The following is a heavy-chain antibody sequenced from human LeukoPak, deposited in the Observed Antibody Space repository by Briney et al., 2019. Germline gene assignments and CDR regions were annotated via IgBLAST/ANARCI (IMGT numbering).Heavy chain of an antibody. Sequence: GESLKISCKGSGYSFTSYWIGGVRQMPGKGLEWMGIIYPGDSDTRYSPSFQGQVTISADKSISTAYLQWSSLKASDTAMYYCARHGARWLQEYYFDYWGQGTLVTVSS. CDR1: GYSFTSYW. V-gene: IGHV5-51*01. J-gene: IGHJ4*02. CDR3: ARHGARWLQEYYFDY. D-gene: IGHD5-12*01. CDR2: IYPGDSDT.